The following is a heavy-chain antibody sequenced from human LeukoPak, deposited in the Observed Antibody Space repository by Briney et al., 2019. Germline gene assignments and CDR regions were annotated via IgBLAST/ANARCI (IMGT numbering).Heavy chain of an antibody. Sequence: GGSLRLSCAASGFTFSGSTMHWARQASGKGLEGIGRIRCKVSSYATAYAASVKGRFTISRDDAKNTAYLQMDSLKTEDTAVYYCSSPQADSGATYFRHWGQGTLVTVSS. D-gene: IGHD6-19*01. CDR3: SSPQADSGATYFRH. J-gene: IGHJ1*01. V-gene: IGHV3-73*01. CDR2: IRCKVSSYAT. CDR1: GFTFSGST.